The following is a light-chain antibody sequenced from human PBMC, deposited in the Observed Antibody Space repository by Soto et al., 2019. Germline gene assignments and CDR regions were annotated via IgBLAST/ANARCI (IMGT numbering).Light chain of an antibody. J-gene: IGKJ1*01. CDR3: QHYNNWPPWT. CDR2: DAS. CDR1: QSIRSD. V-gene: IGKV3D-15*01. Sequence: EIVMTQSPATLSVSLGETATLSCRASQSIRSDLAWYQQTPGQPPRLLIYDASTRATGIPARFSGSGSATEFTLTISSLQSEDFAVYYCQHYNNWPPWTFGQGTRVEIK.